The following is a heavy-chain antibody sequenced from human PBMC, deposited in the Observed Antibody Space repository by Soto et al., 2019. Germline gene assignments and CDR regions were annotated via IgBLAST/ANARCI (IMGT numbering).Heavy chain of an antibody. CDR1: GFTFSSYG. Sequence: GGSLRLSCAASGFTFSSYGMHWVRQAPGKGLEWVAVIWYDGSNKYYADSVKGRFTISRDNSKNTLYLQMNSLRAEDTAVYYCARDTLDDYGDYAVYYYGMDVWGQGTTVTVSS. J-gene: IGHJ6*02. V-gene: IGHV3-33*01. CDR3: ARDTLDDYGDYAVYYYGMDV. D-gene: IGHD4-17*01. CDR2: IWYDGSNK.